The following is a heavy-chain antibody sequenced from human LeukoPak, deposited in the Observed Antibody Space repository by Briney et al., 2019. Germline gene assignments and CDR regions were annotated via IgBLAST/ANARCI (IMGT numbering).Heavy chain of an antibody. CDR3: ARDEGPPPPT. V-gene: IGHV4-39*02. CDR2: IYDRRST. J-gene: IGHJ5*02. Sequence: SETLSLTCTVSGGSISSSSYYWGWIRQPPGKGLEWIGSIYDRRSTYKNPSLKRRGTISVDTSKNQFSLKLSSVTAADTAVYYCARDEGPPPPTWGQGSLVTVSS. CDR1: GGSISSSSYY.